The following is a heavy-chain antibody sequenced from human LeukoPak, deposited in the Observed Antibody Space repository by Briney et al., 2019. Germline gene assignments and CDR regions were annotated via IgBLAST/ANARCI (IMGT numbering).Heavy chain of an antibody. CDR3: ARAYYDFWSGYPNYLYFDY. CDR2: ISSSSSYI. Sequence: GGSLRLSCAASGFTFSSYSMNWVREAPGKGLEWVSSISSSSSYIYYADSVKGRFTISRDNAKNSLYLQMNSLRAEDTAVYYCARAYYDFWSGYPNYLYFDYWGQGTLVTVAS. J-gene: IGHJ4*02. V-gene: IGHV3-21*01. D-gene: IGHD3-3*01. CDR1: GFTFSSYS.